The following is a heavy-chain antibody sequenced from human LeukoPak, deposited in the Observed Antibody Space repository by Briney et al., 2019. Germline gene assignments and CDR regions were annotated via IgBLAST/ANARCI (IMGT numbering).Heavy chain of an antibody. CDR3: ARAPGYNYFDY. Sequence: GGSLRLSCAVSGFTFSSMNWVRQAPGKGLEWVSYISSSSSSIYYADSVKGRFSISRDNAKNSLYLQMNSLRDEDTAVYYCARAPGYNYFDYWGQGTLVTVSS. CDR2: ISSSSSSI. V-gene: IGHV3-48*02. CDR1: GFTFSS. J-gene: IGHJ4*02. D-gene: IGHD5-24*01.